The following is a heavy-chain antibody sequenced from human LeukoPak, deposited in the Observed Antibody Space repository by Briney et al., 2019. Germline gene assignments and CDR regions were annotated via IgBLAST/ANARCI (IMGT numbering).Heavy chain of an antibody. CDR3: ARTIQLWSPPYDAFDI. J-gene: IGHJ3*02. CDR2: IYYSGST. V-gene: IGHV4-59*08. Sequence: PSETLSLTCTVSGGSISSYYWSWIRQPPGKGLEWIGYIYYSGSTNYNPSLKSRVTISVDTSKNQFSLKLSSVTAADTAVYYCARTIQLWSPPYDAFDIWGQGTMVTVSS. D-gene: IGHD5-18*01. CDR1: GGSISSYY.